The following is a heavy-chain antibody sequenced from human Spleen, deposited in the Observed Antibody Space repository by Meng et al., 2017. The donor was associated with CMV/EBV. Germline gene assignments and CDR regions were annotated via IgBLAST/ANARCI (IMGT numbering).Heavy chain of an antibody. Sequence: GESLKISCVASRFPFSSYSMNWVRQAPGKGLEWVASTDSDSSSYIYHAGSVKGRFTISRDNAKNSLFLQMNSLRVDDTAVYYCARGEWELLGLLNYWGQGTLVTVSS. V-gene: IGHV3-21*01. D-gene: IGHD1-26*01. CDR1: RFPFSSYS. J-gene: IGHJ4*02. CDR3: ARGEWELLGLLNY. CDR2: TDSDSSSYI.